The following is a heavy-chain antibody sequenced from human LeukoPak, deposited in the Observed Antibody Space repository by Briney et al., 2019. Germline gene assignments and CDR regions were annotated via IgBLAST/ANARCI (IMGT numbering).Heavy chain of an antibody. CDR3: ASGSDYGDWSNFDY. V-gene: IGHV3-48*02. Sequence: GGSLRLSYAASGFTFSSYSMNWVRQAPGKGLEWVSYISSSSSTIYYADSVKGRFTISRDNAKNSLYLQMNSLRDEDTAVYYCASGSDYGDWSNFDYWGQGTLVTVSS. CDR2: ISSSSSTI. D-gene: IGHD4-17*01. CDR1: GFTFSSYS. J-gene: IGHJ4*02.